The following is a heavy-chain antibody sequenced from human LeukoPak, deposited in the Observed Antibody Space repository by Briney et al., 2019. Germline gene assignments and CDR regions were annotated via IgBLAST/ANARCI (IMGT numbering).Heavy chain of an antibody. CDR2: ISSSGSTI. J-gene: IGHJ4*02. V-gene: IGHV3-48*03. CDR1: GFTFSSYE. CDR3: ARVVGATQPFDC. D-gene: IGHD1-26*01. Sequence: GGSLRLSCAASGFTFSSYEMNWVRQAPGKGLEWVSYISSSGSTIYYADSAKGRFTISRDNAKNSLYLQMNSLRAEDTAVYYCARVVGATQPFDCWGQGTLVTVSS.